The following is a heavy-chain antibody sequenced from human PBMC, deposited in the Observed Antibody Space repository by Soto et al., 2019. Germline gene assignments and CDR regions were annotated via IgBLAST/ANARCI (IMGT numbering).Heavy chain of an antibody. Sequence: RGESLKISCKGSGYTFTTYWIGGVRQMPGKGLEWMGMIYPGDSDTRYSPSFQGQVTISADKSISTAYLHWSRLEASDTAMYYCARYFTNSWYFDYWGQGTLVTVSS. CDR1: GYTFTTYW. CDR2: IYPGDSDT. J-gene: IGHJ4*02. D-gene: IGHD6-13*01. CDR3: ARYFTNSWYFDY. V-gene: IGHV5-51*01.